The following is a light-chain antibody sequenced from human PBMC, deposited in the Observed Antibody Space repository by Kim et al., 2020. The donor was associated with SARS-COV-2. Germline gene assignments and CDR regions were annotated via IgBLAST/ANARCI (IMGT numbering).Light chain of an antibody. J-gene: IGLJ3*02. CDR1: SSDVGGYNY. CDR2: DVS. Sequence: QSITISCTGTSSDVGGYNYVSWYHQHPGKAPKLMIYDVSNRPSGVSNRFSGPKSGNTASLTISGLQAEDEADYYCSSYTSSSTLVFGGGTQLTVL. CDR3: SSYTSSSTLV. V-gene: IGLV2-14*03.